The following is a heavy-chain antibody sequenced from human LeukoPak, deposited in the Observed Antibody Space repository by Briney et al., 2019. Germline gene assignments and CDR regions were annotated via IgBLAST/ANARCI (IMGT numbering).Heavy chain of an antibody. CDR1: GFTFGDYA. V-gene: IGHV3-23*01. D-gene: IGHD7-27*01. J-gene: IGHJ4*02. Sequence: PGGSLRLSCAASGFTFGDYAFSWVRQAPGKGLEWVSSLSIGGGSAFYADAVQGRFTISRDNSKNTLVLEMNSLRAEDTALYYCARRSRRGTWVLDHWGQGTLVTVSS. CDR2: LSIGGGSA. CDR3: ARRSRRGTWVLDH.